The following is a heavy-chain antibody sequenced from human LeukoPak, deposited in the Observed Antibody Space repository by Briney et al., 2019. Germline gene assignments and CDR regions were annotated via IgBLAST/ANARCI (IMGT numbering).Heavy chain of an antibody. V-gene: IGHV3-43*02. Sequence: PAGSLTLSCAASGFTFDDDAMQWDRQAPGRVLEWVSLIIGDGGSTYYTDSVKGPFTISRDTSTHSLYLQMNSLRTEDTALYNCAKDNALRGIAVAGLDYWGQGNLVTVSS. J-gene: IGHJ4*02. CDR3: AKDNALRGIAVAGLDY. D-gene: IGHD6-19*01. CDR2: IIGDGGST. CDR1: GFTFDDDA.